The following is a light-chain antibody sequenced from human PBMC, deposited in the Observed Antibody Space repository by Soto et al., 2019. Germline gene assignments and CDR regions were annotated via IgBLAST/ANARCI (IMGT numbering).Light chain of an antibody. Sequence: EIVLTQSPFTLSLSPVEIATLSFIASQSVSNNYLAWYQQKPGQAPRLLIYGASNRATGIPDRFSGSGSGTDFSLTISRLEPEDFGTYYCQQSYKMPSFGQGTRLEIK. CDR1: QSVSNNY. CDR3: QQSYKMPS. V-gene: IGKV3-20*01. CDR2: GAS. J-gene: IGKJ5*01.